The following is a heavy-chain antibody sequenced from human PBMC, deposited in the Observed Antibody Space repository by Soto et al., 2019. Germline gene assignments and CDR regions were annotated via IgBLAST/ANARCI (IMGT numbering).Heavy chain of an antibody. J-gene: IGHJ4*02. CDR1: GFTFSSYA. Sequence: EVQLLESGGGLVQPGGSLRLSCAASGFTFSSYAMTWVRQAPGKGLEWVSAISGSGGSTYYAHSVKGRFTISRDNSKNTLYLQMNSLRAEDTAVYYCVKAPVPVLLLNYYDSSGYKYWGQGTLVTVSS. V-gene: IGHV3-23*01. CDR3: VKAPVPVLLLNYYDSSGYKY. D-gene: IGHD3-22*01. CDR2: ISGSGGST.